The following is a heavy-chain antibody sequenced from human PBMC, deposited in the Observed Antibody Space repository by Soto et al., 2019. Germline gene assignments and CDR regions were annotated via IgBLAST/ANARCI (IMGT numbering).Heavy chain of an antibody. CDR3: ARTLLWFGELREAFDI. Sequence: SETLSLTCTVPGGSISSSSYYWGWIRQPPGKGLEWIGSIYYSGSTCYNPSLKSRVTISVDTSKNQFSLKLSSVTAADTAVYYCARTLLWFGELREAFDIWGQGTMVTVSS. J-gene: IGHJ3*02. D-gene: IGHD3-10*01. CDR1: GGSISSSSYY. V-gene: IGHV4-39*01. CDR2: IYYSGST.